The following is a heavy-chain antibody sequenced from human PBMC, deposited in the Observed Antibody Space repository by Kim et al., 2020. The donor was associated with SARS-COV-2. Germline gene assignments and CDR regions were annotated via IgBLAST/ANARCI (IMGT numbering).Heavy chain of an antibody. J-gene: IGHJ6*02. Sequence: SVKVSCKASGGTFSSYAISWVRQAPGQGLEWMGGIIPIFGTANYAQKFQGRVTITAAESTSTAYMELSSLRSEDTAVYYCSTGGLSGSRPNYYYGMDVWGQGATVTVSS. V-gene: IGHV1-69*13. CDR2: IIPIFGTA. D-gene: IGHD1-26*01. CDR1: GGTFSSYA. CDR3: STGGLSGSRPNYYYGMDV.